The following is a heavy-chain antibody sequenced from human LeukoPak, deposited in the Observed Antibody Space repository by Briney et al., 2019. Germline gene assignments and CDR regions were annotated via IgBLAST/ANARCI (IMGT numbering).Heavy chain of an antibody. CDR3: ASSLKLSEAYYFDY. CDR2: IYYSGST. J-gene: IGHJ4*02. CDR1: GGSISSYY. Sequence: SETLSLTCTVSGGSISSYYWSWIRQPPGKGLGWIGYIYYSGSTNYNPSLKSRVTISVDTSKNQFSLKLSSVTAADTAVYYCASSLKLSEAYYFDYWGQGTLVTVSS. D-gene: IGHD1-7*01. V-gene: IGHV4-59*08.